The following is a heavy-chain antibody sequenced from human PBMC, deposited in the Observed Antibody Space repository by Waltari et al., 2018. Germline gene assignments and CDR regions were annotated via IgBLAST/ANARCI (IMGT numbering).Heavy chain of an antibody. CDR1: GDSINKSNSS. J-gene: IGHJ4*02. CDR3: ARAGDSNWYYFDV. Sequence: HLQLRESGAGLLKPSQTLSLTCTASGDSINKSNSSWPWVRQPPGKGLEWIAYVYPRGNTYSNPSLQRRVTMSVDTAENQFSLKLHSVTAADTAVYYCARAGDSNWYYFDVWGQGILVTVSS. V-gene: IGHV4-30-2*01. D-gene: IGHD3-16*01. CDR2: VYPRGNT.